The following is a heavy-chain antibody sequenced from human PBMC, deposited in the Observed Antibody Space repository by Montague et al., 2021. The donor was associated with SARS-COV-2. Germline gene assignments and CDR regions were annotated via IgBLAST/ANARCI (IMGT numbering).Heavy chain of an antibody. CDR3: ARDSAPSITIFGVVIRQLNPRYYYYGMEV. J-gene: IGHJ6*02. CDR2: IYYSGST. Sequence: SETLSLTCTVSGGSISSSSYYWGWIRQPPGKGLEWIGSIYYSGSTYYNPSLKSRVTISVDTSKNQFSLKLSSVTAADTAVYYCARDSAPSITIFGVVIRQLNPRYYYYGMEVWGQGTTVAVSS. D-gene: IGHD3-3*01. V-gene: IGHV4-39*07. CDR1: GGSISSSSYY.